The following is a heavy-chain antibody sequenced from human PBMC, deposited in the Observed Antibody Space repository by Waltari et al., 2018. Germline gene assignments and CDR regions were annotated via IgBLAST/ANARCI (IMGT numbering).Heavy chain of an antibody. CDR3: ARGDCCTTDCNRGNWFDP. CDR1: GYTFTGYY. CDR2: INPNSGGT. Sequence: QVQLVQSGTEVMKPGASVQVSCKASGYTFTGYYLHWIRQAPGQGLEWMGWINPNSGGTNYAQKFQGRVTMTRDTSISTAYMELSRLTSDDTAVFYCARGDCCTTDCNRGNWFDPWGQGTLVTVSS. J-gene: IGHJ5*02. V-gene: IGHV1-2*02. D-gene: IGHD3-10*01.